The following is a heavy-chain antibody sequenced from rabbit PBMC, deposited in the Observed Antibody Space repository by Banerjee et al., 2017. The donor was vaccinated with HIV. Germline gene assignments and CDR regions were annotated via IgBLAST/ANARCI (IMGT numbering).Heavy chain of an antibody. CDR1: GFSFTSNYY. V-gene: IGHV1S45*01. CDR2: IYTGSGST. CDR3: AGDPWSGWNL. D-gene: IGHD4-1*01. Sequence: QEQLEESGGGLVKPEGSLTLTCTASGFSFTSNYYMCWVRQAPGKGLEWIASIYTGSGSTYYASWAKGRFTISKTSSTTVTLQMTSLTVADTATYFCAGDPWSGWNLWGPGTLVTVS. J-gene: IGHJ4*01.